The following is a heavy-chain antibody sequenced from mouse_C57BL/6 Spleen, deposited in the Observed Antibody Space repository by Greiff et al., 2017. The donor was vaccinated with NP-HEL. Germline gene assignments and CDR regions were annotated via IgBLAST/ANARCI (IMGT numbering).Heavy chain of an antibody. J-gene: IGHJ4*01. Sequence: DVMLVESGGDLVKPGGSLKLSCAASGFTFSSYGMSWVRQTPDKRLEWVATISSGGSYTYYPDSVKGRFTISRDNAKNTLYLQMSSLKSEDTAMYYCARQGIYYDYDVPYAMDYWGQGTSVTVSS. D-gene: IGHD2-4*01. V-gene: IGHV5-6*02. CDR2: ISSGGSYT. CDR1: GFTFSSYG. CDR3: ARQGIYYDYDVPYAMDY.